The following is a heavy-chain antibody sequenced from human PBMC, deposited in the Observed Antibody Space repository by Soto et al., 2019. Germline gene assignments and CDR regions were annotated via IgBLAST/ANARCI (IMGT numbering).Heavy chain of an antibody. Sequence: QVPLVQSGPEVMKPGASVKVSCEDSRYSFSHYFMHWVRQVPGQGLQWMGWTNSSNGGTKYSRKFQGRLTMTTDTSTNTANMELSRLTSDDTAIYYSAREAYSASFGYVTNPNWFDPWGQGTLISVSS. CDR3: AREAYSASFGYVTNPNWFDP. V-gene: IGHV1-2*02. D-gene: IGHD2-2*03. CDR2: TNSSNGGT. CDR1: RYSFSHYF. J-gene: IGHJ5*02.